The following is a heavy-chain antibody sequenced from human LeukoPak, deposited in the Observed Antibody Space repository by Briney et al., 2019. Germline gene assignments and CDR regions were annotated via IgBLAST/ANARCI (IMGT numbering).Heavy chain of an antibody. J-gene: IGHJ4*02. Sequence: SETLSLTCTVSGVTITNYHWSWIRQPPGQGMQWIGYIYYTGTTNYNPTLKSRVTISVDTSKNQFSLNLRSVTAADTAVYYCARSLIGTTLRFDYWGQGTLVTVSS. CDR2: IYYTGTT. V-gene: IGHV4-59*01. CDR3: ARSLIGTTLRFDY. CDR1: GVTITNYH. D-gene: IGHD2/OR15-2a*01.